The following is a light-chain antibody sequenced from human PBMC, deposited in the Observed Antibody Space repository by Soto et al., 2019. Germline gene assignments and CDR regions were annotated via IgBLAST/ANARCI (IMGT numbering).Light chain of an antibody. V-gene: IGLV1-40*01. CDR1: SSNIGAGYG. CDR2: GNS. CDR3: QTADTSLSVV. J-gene: IGLJ2*01. Sequence: QLVLTQPPSVSGAPGQRVTISCTGSSSNIGAGYGVHWYQQLPGAAPKLLIYGNSNRPSGVPDRFSGSQSDTSASLAITGLQAEDEADYYCQTADTSLSVVFGGGTKVTVL.